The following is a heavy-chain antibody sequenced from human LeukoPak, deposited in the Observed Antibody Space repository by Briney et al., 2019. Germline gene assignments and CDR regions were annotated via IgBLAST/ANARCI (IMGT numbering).Heavy chain of an antibody. V-gene: IGHV4-59*01. CDR3: ARGGRDGYSYYFDY. CDR1: GGSISSYY. Sequence: SETLSLTCTVSGGSISSYYWSWIRQPPGKGLVWIGYIYYSGNTNYNPSLRSRVTISVDTSKNQISLKLRSVTAADTAVYYCARGGRDGYSYYFDYWGQGTLVTVSS. J-gene: IGHJ4*02. D-gene: IGHD5-24*01. CDR2: IYYSGNT.